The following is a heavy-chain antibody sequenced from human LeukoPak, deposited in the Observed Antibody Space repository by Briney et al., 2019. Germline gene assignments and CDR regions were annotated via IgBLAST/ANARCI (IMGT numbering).Heavy chain of an antibody. CDR2: IYYSGST. CDR1: GGSISNYY. D-gene: IGHD5-12*01. Sequence: SETLSLTCTVSGGSISNYYWSWIRQPPGKGLEWIGYIYYSGSTNYNPSLKSRVTISLDTSKNQFSLKLSSVTAADTAVYYCARAPAGYPIHYFDYWGQGSLVTVSS. V-gene: IGHV4-59*01. CDR3: ARAPAGYPIHYFDY. J-gene: IGHJ4*02.